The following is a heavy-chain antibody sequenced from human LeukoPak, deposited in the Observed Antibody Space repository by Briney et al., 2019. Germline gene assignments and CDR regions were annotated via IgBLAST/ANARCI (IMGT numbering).Heavy chain of an antibody. Sequence: ASVKVSCKASGYTFTGYFMHWVRQAPGQGPEWMGWINPKSGGTNYVQKFQGRVSMTRDTSTSTFFMELRRLTSDDTAVYYCARDLWGSSSGGGYSGNYYYYYVDVWGKGTTVTVSS. V-gene: IGHV1-2*02. J-gene: IGHJ6*03. CDR2: INPKSGGT. D-gene: IGHD6-6*01. CDR1: GYTFTGYF. CDR3: ARDLWGSSSGGGYSGNYYYYYVDV.